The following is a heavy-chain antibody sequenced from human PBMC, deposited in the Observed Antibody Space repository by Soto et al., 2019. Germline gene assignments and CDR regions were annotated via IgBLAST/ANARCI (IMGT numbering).Heavy chain of an antibody. Sequence: PGGSLRLSCAASGFTFSIYMSWVRQAPGKGMERVSVIYSGDSTYYADSVKGRFTISRENPKKTLYLKVNSLRAEDTAVYYCARVIVRASYSDSSGHYYKYWCQGSMVIVSS. CDR3: ARVIVRASYSDSSGHYYKY. CDR1: GFTFSIY. D-gene: IGHD3-22*01. CDR2: IYSGDST. J-gene: IGHJ4*02. V-gene: IGHV3-66*01.